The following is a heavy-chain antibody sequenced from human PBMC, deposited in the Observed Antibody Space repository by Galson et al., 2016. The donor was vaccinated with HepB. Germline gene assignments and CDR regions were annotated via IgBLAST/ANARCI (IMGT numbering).Heavy chain of an antibody. CDR3: ARKGGIYSPWGY. J-gene: IGHJ4*02. CDR2: MSDSGGST. V-gene: IGHV3-23*01. Sequence: SLRLSCAASGFTLSNSAMSWVRQAPGKGLEWVSAMSDSGGSTYYADSVKGRFTISRDNSKNTLYLQMNSLGAEDTAVYYCARKGGIYSPWGYWGQGTLVTVSS. CDR1: GFTLSNSA. D-gene: IGHD3-10*01.